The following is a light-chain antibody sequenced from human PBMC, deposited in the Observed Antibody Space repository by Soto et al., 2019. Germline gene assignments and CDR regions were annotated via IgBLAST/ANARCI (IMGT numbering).Light chain of an antibody. CDR1: QDIAGF. V-gene: IGKV1-12*01. Sequence: DIQVTQSPSSVSASVGDRVTITCRASQDIAGFLAWYQHKPGRAPELLIRTASSLQSGVPSRFSGSGSGTDFTLTISSLQPEDFAIYYCQQANSFPLTFGGGTKVDIK. J-gene: IGKJ4*01. CDR2: TAS. CDR3: QQANSFPLT.